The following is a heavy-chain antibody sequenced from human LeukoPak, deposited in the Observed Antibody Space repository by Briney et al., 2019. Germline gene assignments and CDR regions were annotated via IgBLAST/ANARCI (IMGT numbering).Heavy chain of an antibody. V-gene: IGHV1-69*13. Sequence: GASVKVSCKASGGTFSSYAISWVRQAPGQGLEWMGGIIPIFGTANYAQKFQGRVTITADESTSTAYMELSSLRSEDTAVYYCARGDDFWSGGGWYYYYMDVWGKGTTVTVSS. CDR3: ARGDDFWSGGGWYYYYMDV. J-gene: IGHJ6*03. CDR1: GGTFSSYA. CDR2: IIPIFGTA. D-gene: IGHD3-3*01.